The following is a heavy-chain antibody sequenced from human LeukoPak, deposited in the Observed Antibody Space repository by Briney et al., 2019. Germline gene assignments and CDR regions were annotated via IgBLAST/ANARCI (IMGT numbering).Heavy chain of an antibody. CDR3: AKSGSYSLSYFDY. Sequence: GGSLRLSCAASGFTFSSYAMSWVRQAPGKGLEWVSAISGSGGSTYYADSVEGRFTISRDNSKNTLYLQMNSLRAEDTAVYYCAKSGSYSLSYFDYWGQGTLVTVSS. D-gene: IGHD1-26*01. CDR2: ISGSGGST. V-gene: IGHV3-23*01. J-gene: IGHJ4*02. CDR1: GFTFSSYA.